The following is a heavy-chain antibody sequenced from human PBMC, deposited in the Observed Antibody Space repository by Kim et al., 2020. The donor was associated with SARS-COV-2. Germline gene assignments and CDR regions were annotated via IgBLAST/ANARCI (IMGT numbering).Heavy chain of an antibody. D-gene: IGHD6-13*01. J-gene: IGHJ6*02. CDR1: GFTFSSYW. CDR3: ARGGYSSSYYYYYGMDV. CDR2: INSDGSST. V-gene: IGHV3-74*01. Sequence: GGSLRLSCAASGFTFSSYWMHWVRQAPGKGLVWVSRINSDGSSTSYADSVKGRFTISRDNAKNTLYLQMNSLRAEDTAVYYCARGGYSSSYYYYYGMDVWGQGTTVTVSS.